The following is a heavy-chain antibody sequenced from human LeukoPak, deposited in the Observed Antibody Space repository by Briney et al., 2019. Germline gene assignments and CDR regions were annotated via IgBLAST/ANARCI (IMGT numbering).Heavy chain of an antibody. CDR3: ARQRVVATIDY. CDR2: IYYSGST. CDR1: GGSISSGSYY. J-gene: IGHJ4*02. Sequence: NPSETLSLTCTVSGGSISSGSYYWGWIRQPPGKGLEWIGSIYYSGSTYYNPSLKSRVTISVDTSKNQFSLKLSSVTAADTAVYYCARQRVVATIDYWGQGTLVTVSS. D-gene: IGHD1-26*01. V-gene: IGHV4-39*01.